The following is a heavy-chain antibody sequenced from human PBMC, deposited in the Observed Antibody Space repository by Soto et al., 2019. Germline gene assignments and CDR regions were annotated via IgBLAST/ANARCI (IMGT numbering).Heavy chain of an antibody. CDR1: GFTVSSNY. CDR3: ARDKVATITRYYYYMDV. D-gene: IGHD5-12*01. V-gene: IGHV3-53*04. Sequence: GESLKISCAASGFTVSSNYMSWVRQAPGKGLEWVSVIYSGGSTYYADSVKGRFTISRHNSKNTLYLQMNSPRAEDTAVYYCARDKVATITRYYYYMDVWGKGTTVTVSS. J-gene: IGHJ6*03. CDR2: IYSGGST.